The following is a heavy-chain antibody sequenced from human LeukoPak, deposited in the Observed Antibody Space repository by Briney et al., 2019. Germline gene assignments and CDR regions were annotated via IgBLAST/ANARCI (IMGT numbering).Heavy chain of an antibody. CDR1: GGSISSGDYY. V-gene: IGHV4-30-4*01. D-gene: IGHD2-15*01. CDR3: ASGKYCSGGSCYSRAYDFDY. Sequence: PSETLSLTCTVSGGSISSGDYYWSWIRQPPGKGLEWIGYIYYSGSTYYNPSLKSRVTISVDTSKNQFSLKLSSVTAADTAVYYCASGKYCSGGSCYSRAYDFDYWGQGTLVTVSS. CDR2: IYYSGST. J-gene: IGHJ4*02.